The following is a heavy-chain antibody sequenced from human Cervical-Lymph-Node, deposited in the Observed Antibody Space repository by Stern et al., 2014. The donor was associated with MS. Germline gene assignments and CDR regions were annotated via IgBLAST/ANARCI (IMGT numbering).Heavy chain of an antibody. CDR2: ITNVGST. CDR1: GFTVSRDY. CDR3: ARDTSSPERSDW. Sequence: EMKLGESGGGVIQPGGSLRLSCTASGFTVSRDYMTWVRQAPGKGLERVSLITNVGSTFYTDSVKGRFTISRDDSKNTVYLHMTSLRAEDTAMYYCARDTSSPERSDWWGQGTLVTVSS. V-gene: IGHV3-53*01. D-gene: IGHD1-1*01. J-gene: IGHJ4*02.